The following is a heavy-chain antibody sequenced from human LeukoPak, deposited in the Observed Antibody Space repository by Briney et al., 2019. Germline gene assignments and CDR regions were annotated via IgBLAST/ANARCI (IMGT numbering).Heavy chain of an antibody. D-gene: IGHD6-13*01. CDR1: GFTFSNYW. CDR3: ARTLYAAAGIVS. CDR2: IYNDGSTT. Sequence: GGSLRLSCAASGFTFSNYWMHWVRQAPGKGLVWVSRIYNDGSTTTYADSVKGRFTISRDNAMNTLYLQMNSLRAEDTAVYYCARTLYAAAGIVSWGRGTLVTVSS. V-gene: IGHV3-74*01. J-gene: IGHJ4*02.